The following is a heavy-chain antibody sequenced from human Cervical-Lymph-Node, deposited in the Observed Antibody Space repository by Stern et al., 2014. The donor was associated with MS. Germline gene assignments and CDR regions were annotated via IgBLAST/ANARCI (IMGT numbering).Heavy chain of an antibody. D-gene: IGHD6-6*01. CDR2: INNDGTSI. CDR3: ARDMMTARTLDY. J-gene: IGHJ4*02. V-gene: IGHV3-74*01. CDR1: GFTFSRNW. Sequence: EVQLLESGGGLVQPGGSLRLSCEASGFTFSRNWMHWVRQAPGKGLVWVARINNDGTSIDYADSVKGRFTISRDNVKNTLYLQMNSLRAEDTALYCCARDMMTARTLDYWGQGTLVTVSS.